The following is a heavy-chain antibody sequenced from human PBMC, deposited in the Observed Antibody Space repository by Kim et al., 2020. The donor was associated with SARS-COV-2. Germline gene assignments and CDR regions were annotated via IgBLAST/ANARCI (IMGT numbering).Heavy chain of an antibody. V-gene: IGHV4-31*03. CDR3: ARATSITMIVVVINAFGI. CDR2: IYYSGST. Sequence: SETLSLTCTVSGGSISSGGYYWSWIRQHPGKGLEWIGYIYYSGSTYYNPSLKSRVTISVDTSKNQFSLKLSSVTAADTAVYYCARATSITMIVVVINAFGIWGQGTMVTVSS. J-gene: IGHJ3*02. CDR1: GGSISSGGYY. D-gene: IGHD3-22*01.